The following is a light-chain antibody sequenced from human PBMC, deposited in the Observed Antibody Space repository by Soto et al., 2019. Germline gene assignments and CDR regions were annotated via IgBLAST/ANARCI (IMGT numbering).Light chain of an antibody. CDR3: SSYAGNKLL. CDR1: SSDVGAYNF. Sequence: QSALTQPPSASGSPGQSVTISCTGTSSDVGAYNFVSWYQQHSDKAPKLIIYEVSKRPSGVPDRFSGSKSGNTASLTVSGLQAEDEADYYCSSYAGNKLLFGGGTKLTVL. CDR2: EVS. J-gene: IGLJ2*01. V-gene: IGLV2-8*01.